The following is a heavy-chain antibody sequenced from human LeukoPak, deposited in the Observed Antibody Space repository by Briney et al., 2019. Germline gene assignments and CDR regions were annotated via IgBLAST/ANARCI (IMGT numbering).Heavy chain of an antibody. V-gene: IGHV4-31*03. CDR1: GGSVSSGGSY. D-gene: IGHD3-10*01. J-gene: IGHJ4*02. CDR3: ARGGFFGSGSLFDS. CDR2: IYCSGFT. Sequence: SETLSLTCSVSGGSVSSGGSYWTWIRQRPGKGLEWIGYIYCSGFTFYSPSLKTRFFISLDTSENQVSLKVNSVTAADTAVYYCARGGFFGSGSLFDSWGQGTLVTVSS.